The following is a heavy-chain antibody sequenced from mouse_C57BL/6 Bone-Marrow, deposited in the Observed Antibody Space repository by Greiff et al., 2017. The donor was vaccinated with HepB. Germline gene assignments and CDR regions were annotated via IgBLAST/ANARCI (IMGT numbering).Heavy chain of an antibody. CDR3: ARQNDSNIFYAVDY. D-gene: IGHD2-5*01. CDR1: GFTFSDYG. CDR2: ISTLAYSI. J-gene: IGHJ4*01. V-gene: IGHV5-15*04. Sequence: EVKLVESGGGLVQPGGSLKLSCAASGFTFSDYGMAWVRQAPRKGPEWVAFISTLAYSIYYADTVTGRFTIARENATNTLYLELSSLRSEDTAMYYCARQNDSNIFYAVDYGGQGTSVTVSS.